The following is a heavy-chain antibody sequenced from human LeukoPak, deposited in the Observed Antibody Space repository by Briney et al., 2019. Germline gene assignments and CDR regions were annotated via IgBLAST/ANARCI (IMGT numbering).Heavy chain of an antibody. J-gene: IGHJ4*02. CDR1: GFTFRSYE. V-gene: IGHV3-23*01. D-gene: IGHD1-26*01. CDR3: AKDIVGATEGGY. CDR2: ISGSGGST. Sequence: GGSLRLSCAASGFTFRSYEMNWVRQAPGKGLEWVSAISGSGGSTYYADSVKGRFTISRDNSKNTLYLQMNSLRAEDTAVYYCAKDIVGATEGGYWGQGTLVTVSS.